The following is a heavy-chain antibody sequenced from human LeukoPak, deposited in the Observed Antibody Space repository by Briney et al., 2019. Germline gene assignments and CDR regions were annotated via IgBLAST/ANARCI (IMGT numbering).Heavy chain of an antibody. D-gene: IGHD6-13*01. J-gene: IGHJ4*02. CDR3: ASGYSSSWTSYYFDY. CDR2: ISSSSSYI. CDR1: GFTFSSYS. Sequence: GGSLRLSCAASGFTFSSYSMNWVRQAPGKGLEWVSPISSSSSYIYYADSVKGRFTISRDNSKNTLYLQMNSLRAEDTAVYYCASGYSSSWTSYYFDYWGQGTLVTVSS. V-gene: IGHV3-21*01.